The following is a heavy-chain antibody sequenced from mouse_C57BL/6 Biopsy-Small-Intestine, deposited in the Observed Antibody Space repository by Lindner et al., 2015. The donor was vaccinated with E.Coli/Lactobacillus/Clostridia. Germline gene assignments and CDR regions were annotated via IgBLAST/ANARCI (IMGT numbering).Heavy chain of an antibody. J-gene: IGHJ2*01. D-gene: IGHD3-3*01. CDR3: ARGWDY. CDR2: INPSTGGT. V-gene: IGHV1-42*01. Sequence: VQLQESGPELVKPGASVKISCKASGYSFTGYYMNWVKQSPEKSLEWIGEINPSTGGTTYNQKFKAKATLTVDKSSSTVYMQLKSLTSEDSAVYYCARGWDYWGQGTTLTVSS. CDR1: GYSFTGYY.